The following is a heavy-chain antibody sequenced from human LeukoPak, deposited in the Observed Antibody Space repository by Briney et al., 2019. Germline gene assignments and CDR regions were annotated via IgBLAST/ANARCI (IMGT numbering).Heavy chain of an antibody. J-gene: IGHJ6*03. CDR2: IKQDGSEK. V-gene: IGHV3-7*01. CDR1: GFTFNTYW. D-gene: IGHD1-26*01. CDR3: ARSGNNYYYYMDV. Sequence: PGGSLRLSCAASGFTFNTYWMTWVRQAPGKGLEWVANIKQDGSEKYYVDSVKGRFTISRDNAKNSLYLQMNSLRAEDTAVYFCARSGNNYYYYMDVWGKGTTDTVSS.